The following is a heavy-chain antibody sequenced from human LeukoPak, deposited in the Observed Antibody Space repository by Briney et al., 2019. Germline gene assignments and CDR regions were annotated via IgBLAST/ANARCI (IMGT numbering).Heavy chain of an antibody. CDR1: GYTLNELS. CDR3: APLDFWVPST. V-gene: IGHV1-24*01. J-gene: IGHJ5*02. Sequence: ASAKVSCKVSGYTLNELSIHWVRQAAGKGLEWMGGFDPEYGETVYAQKFQGRVTMAEDTSTDTAYMELSSLRSEDTAVYYCAPLDFWVPSTWRQGTLATVSS. D-gene: IGHD3-3*01. CDR2: FDPEYGET.